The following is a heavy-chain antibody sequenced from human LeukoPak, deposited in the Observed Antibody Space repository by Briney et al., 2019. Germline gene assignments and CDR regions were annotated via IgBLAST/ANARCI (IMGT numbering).Heavy chain of an antibody. CDR1: GFIFSSYA. CDR2: ISGSGGST. Sequence: GGSLRLSCAASGFIFSSYAMSWVRQAPGKGLEWVSAISGSGGSTYYADSVKGRFTISRDNSKNTLYLQMNSLRAEDTAVYYCAKGDSSGWYFDYWGQGTLVTVSS. CDR3: AKGDSSGWYFDY. J-gene: IGHJ4*02. D-gene: IGHD6-19*01. V-gene: IGHV3-23*01.